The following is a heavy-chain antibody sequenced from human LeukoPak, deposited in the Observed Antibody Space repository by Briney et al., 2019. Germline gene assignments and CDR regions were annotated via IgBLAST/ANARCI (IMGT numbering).Heavy chain of an antibody. D-gene: IGHD3-10*01. J-gene: IGHJ4*02. CDR3: ARVSDRMVRGVIHFDY. V-gene: IGHV7-4-1*02. CDR2: INTNTGNP. Sequence: GASVKVSCKASGYTFTSNYIHWVRQAPGQGLEWMGWINTNTGNPTYAQGFTGRFVFSLDTSVSTAYLQISSLKAEDTAVYYCARVSDRMVRGVIHFDYWGQGTLVTVSS. CDR1: GYTFTSNY.